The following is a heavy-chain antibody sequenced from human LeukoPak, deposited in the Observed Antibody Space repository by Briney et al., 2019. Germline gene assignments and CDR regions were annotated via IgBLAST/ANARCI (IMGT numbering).Heavy chain of an antibody. CDR1: GYTFTNYI. J-gene: IGHJ5*02. Sequence: ASVKVSCKASGYTFTNYIIHWVRQAPGQRLEWMGWINPGNGNTKYSQNFQGRVTITTDTSASTAYMELSSLRFEDTAVYYRARDIDRVFNWFDPWGQGTQVTVSS. CDR3: ARDIDRVFNWFDP. D-gene: IGHD6-13*01. V-gene: IGHV1-3*01. CDR2: INPGNGNT.